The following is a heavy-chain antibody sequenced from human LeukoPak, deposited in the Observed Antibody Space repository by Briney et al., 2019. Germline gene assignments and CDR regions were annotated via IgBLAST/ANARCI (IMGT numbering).Heavy chain of an antibody. V-gene: IGHV3-23*01. D-gene: IGHD5-12*01. CDR2: ISDSGGTT. CDR3: AKARDSDYDWYFDY. Sequence: PGGSLRLSCAASGFTFSSYAMSWVRQAPGKGLEWVSAISDSGGTTYYAESVKGRFTMSRDNSKNTLYLQMNSLRVEDTAVYYCAKARDSDYDWYFDYWGQGTLVTVSS. CDR1: GFTFSSYA. J-gene: IGHJ4*02.